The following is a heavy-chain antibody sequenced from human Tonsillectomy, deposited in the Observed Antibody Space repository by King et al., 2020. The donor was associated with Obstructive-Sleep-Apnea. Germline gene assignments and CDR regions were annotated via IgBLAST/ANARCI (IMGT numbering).Heavy chain of an antibody. CDR1: GGSISSGDYY. Sequence: VQLQESGPGLVKPSQTLSLTCTVSGGSISSGDYYWSWIRQHPGKGLEWIGYISYSGSTHYKPSLKSRVAISVDTPKNQFSLKLSSVTAADTAVYYCARDSPPTKFDYGMDVWGQGTTVTVSS. D-gene: IGHD3-10*02. CDR2: ISYSGST. V-gene: IGHV4-31*03. CDR3: ARDSPPTKFDYGMDV. J-gene: IGHJ6*02.